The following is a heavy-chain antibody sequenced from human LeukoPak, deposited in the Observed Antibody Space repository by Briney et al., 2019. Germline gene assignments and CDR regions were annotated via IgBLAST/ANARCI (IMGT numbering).Heavy chain of an antibody. CDR2: INPNFGST. CDR1: GGTFSGYA. D-gene: IGHD3-10*01. CDR3: ASRGTHYYGSGSYLYYYMDV. Sequence: SVKVSCKASGGTFSGYAISWVRQAPGQGLEWMGGINPNFGSTNYAQKFQGRVTITTDESTSTAYMELSRLRSEDTAVYYCASRGTHYYGSGSYLYYYMDVWGKGTTVTVSS. J-gene: IGHJ6*03. V-gene: IGHV1-69*05.